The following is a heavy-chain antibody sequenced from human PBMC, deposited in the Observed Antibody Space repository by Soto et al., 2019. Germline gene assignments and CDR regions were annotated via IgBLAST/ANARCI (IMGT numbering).Heavy chain of an antibody. J-gene: IGHJ4*02. CDR1: GFIFSNYA. V-gene: IGHV3-23*01. Sequence: PGGSLRLSCAPSGFIFSNYAMSWVRQARGKGLEWVSAISGSGADTYYTESVKGRFTISRDNFKNTLYLQMNSLRAEDTAVYYCAKSGPTNHFDQWGQGTLVTVSS. D-gene: IGHD1-26*01. CDR3: AKSGPTNHFDQ. CDR2: ISGSGADT.